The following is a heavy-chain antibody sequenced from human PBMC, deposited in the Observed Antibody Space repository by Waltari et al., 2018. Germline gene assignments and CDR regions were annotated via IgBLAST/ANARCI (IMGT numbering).Heavy chain of an antibody. Sequence: QVQLVQSGAEVTKPGASVQASCTASGYTFTGFYMHWVRQAPGQGLEWMGWINPNSGGTNYAQKFQGRVTMTRDTSISTAYMELSRLRSDDTAVYYCARDNSSGWYYFDYWGHGTLVTVSS. CDR1: GYTFTGFY. V-gene: IGHV1-2*02. D-gene: IGHD6-19*01. J-gene: IGHJ4*01. CDR3: ARDNSSGWYYFDY. CDR2: INPNSGGT.